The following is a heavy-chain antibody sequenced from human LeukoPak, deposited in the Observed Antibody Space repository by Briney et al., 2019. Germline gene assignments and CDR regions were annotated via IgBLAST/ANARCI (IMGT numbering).Heavy chain of an antibody. CDR1: GFTFSSYG. Sequence: GGSLRLSCAASGFTFSSYGMHWVRQAPGKGLEWVAFIRYDGSNKYYADSVKGRFTISRDNSKNTLYLQMNSLRAEDTAVYYCARDLGSSSDYWGQGTLVTVSS. CDR3: ARDLGSSSDY. D-gene: IGHD6-13*01. V-gene: IGHV3-30*02. CDR2: IRYDGSNK. J-gene: IGHJ4*02.